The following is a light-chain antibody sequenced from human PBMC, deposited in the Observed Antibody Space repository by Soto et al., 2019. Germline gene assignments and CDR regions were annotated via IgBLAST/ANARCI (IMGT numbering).Light chain of an antibody. Sequence: IQLTQSPSSLSASVGDRVTITCRAGQDISSALAWYQQKPGKAPKLLLYDASSLDAGVPSRFSGSGSGTDFTRSITNLRPEDFATYYCQQFNDFPLTFGGGTKVQIK. V-gene: IGKV1D-13*01. CDR3: QQFNDFPLT. J-gene: IGKJ4*01. CDR1: QDISSA. CDR2: DAS.